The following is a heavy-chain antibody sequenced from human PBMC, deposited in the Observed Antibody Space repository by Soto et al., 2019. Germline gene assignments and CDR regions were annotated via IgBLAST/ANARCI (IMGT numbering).Heavy chain of an antibody. Sequence: PSETLSLTCAVYGGSFSGHYWSWIRQPPGKGLEWIGEINHSGSTNYNPSLKSRVTISVDTSKNQFSLKLSSVTAADTAVYYCARGQVGAGPLIAAAGIGWFDPWGQGTLVTVSS. J-gene: IGHJ5*02. CDR2: INHSGST. CDR3: ARGQVGAGPLIAAAGIGWFDP. CDR1: GGSFSGHY. D-gene: IGHD6-13*01. V-gene: IGHV4-34*01.